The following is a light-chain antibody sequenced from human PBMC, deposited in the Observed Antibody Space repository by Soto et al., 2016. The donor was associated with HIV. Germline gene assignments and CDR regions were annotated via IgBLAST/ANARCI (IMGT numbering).Light chain of an antibody. V-gene: IGLV3-19*01. Sequence: SSELTQDPAVSVALGQTVRITCQGDSLRSYYANWYQQKPGQAPVLVIYGKNNRPSGIPDRFSGSSSGNTASLTITGAQAKDEADYYCNSRDSSGNHLVFGGGTKLTVL. CDR2: GKN. CDR3: NSRDSSGNHLV. CDR1: SLRSYY. J-gene: IGLJ2*01.